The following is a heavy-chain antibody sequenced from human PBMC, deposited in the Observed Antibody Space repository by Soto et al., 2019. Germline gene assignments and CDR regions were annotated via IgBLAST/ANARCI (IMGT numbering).Heavy chain of an antibody. J-gene: IGHJ4*02. CDR3: ARDRRGGATVTTFDY. CDR2: TYYSGVP. D-gene: IGHD4-17*01. Sequence: QMQLQESGPGLVKPSQTLSLTCTVSGDSINSGGYCWSWIRHHPGKGLEWIGCTYYSGVPYYNPSLKSRTTISVDTSKNQFSLKMTSVTAADTAVYYCARDRRGGATVTTFDYWGQGSLVTVSS. V-gene: IGHV4-31*03. CDR1: GDSINSGGYC.